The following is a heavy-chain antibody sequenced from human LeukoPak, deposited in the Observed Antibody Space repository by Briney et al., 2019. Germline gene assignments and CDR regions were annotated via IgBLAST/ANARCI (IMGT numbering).Heavy chain of an antibody. CDR3: ARDRSIVEATESDAFDI. D-gene: IGHD1-26*01. CDR2: IIPILGIA. Sequence: GASVKVSRKASGGTFSSYAISWVRQAPGQGLEWMGRIIPILGIANYAQKFQGRVTITADKSTSTAYMELSSLRSEDTAVYYCARDRSIVEATESDAFDIWGQGTMVTVSS. CDR1: GGTFSSYA. V-gene: IGHV1-69*04. J-gene: IGHJ3*02.